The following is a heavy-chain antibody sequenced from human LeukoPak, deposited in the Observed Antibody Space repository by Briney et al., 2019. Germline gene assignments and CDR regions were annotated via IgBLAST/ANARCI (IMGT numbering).Heavy chain of an antibody. CDR3: ARAPGGTQASSGYFDY. V-gene: IGHV3-23*01. Sequence: PGGSLRLSCAASGFTFSSYAMSWVRQAPGKGLEWVSAISGSGGSTYYADSVKGRFTISRDNSKNTLYLQMNSLRAEDTAVYYCARAPGGTQASSGYFDYWGQGTLVTVSS. D-gene: IGHD3-22*01. CDR1: GFTFSSYA. CDR2: ISGSGGST. J-gene: IGHJ4*02.